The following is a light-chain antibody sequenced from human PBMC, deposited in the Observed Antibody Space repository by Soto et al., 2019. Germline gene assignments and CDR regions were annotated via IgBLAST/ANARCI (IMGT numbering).Light chain of an antibody. CDR3: QQSSEIPYT. Sequence: DIQMNPSPSSLSASVGDRVTITCRASQTISTYLNWYQENPGKAPKLLIYAASSLQSGVPSRFSGSGSGTDFTLTISSLQPEDFATYCGQQSSEIPYTCGQGTKLEIK. V-gene: IGKV1-39*01. J-gene: IGKJ2*01. CDR2: AAS. CDR1: QTISTY.